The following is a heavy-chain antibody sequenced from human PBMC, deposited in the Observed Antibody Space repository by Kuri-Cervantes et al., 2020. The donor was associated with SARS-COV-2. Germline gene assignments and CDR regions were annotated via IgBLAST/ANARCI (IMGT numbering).Heavy chain of an antibody. J-gene: IGHJ5*02. CDR2: ISWNSGSI. V-gene: IGHV3-9*01. Sequence: GGSLRLSCAASGFTFDDYAMHWVRQAPGKGLEWVSGISWNSGSIGYADPVKGRFTISRDNAKNSLYLQVNSLRAEDTALYYCAKDRMVQGVIRGTAFDPWGQGTLVTVSS. CDR3: AKDRMVQGVIRGTAFDP. D-gene: IGHD3-10*01. CDR1: GFTFDDYA.